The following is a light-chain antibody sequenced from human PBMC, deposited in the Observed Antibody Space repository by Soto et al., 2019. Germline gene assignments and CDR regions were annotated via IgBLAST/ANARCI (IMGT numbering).Light chain of an antibody. CDR1: QSVSSNY. Sequence: EIVLTQSPGTLSLSPGERATLSCRASQSVSSNYLAWYQQKSGQAPRLLIYGASSRATGIPDRFSGSGSGKDFTLTISKVEPEDFAVYYCQEYGISPYAFGQGTELEI. CDR2: GAS. CDR3: QEYGISPYA. J-gene: IGKJ2*01. V-gene: IGKV3-20*01.